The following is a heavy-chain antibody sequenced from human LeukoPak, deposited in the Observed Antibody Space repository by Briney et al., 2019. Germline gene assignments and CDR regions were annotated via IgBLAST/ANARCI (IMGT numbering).Heavy chain of an antibody. J-gene: IGHJ4*02. V-gene: IGHV3-30*18. CDR1: GFTFSRSA. CDR2: ISDDGSST. CDR3: AKEMKPWIHFDY. D-gene: IGHD5-12*01. Sequence: GGSLRLSCAASGFTFSRSAVHWVRQAPGKGLEWVAVISDDGSSTDYTDSVKGRFTISRDNSKNTLYLQMNSLRAEDTAVYYCAKEMKPWIHFDYWGQGTLVTVSS.